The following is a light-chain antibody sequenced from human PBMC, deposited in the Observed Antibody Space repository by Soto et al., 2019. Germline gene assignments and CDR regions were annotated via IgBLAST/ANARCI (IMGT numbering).Light chain of an antibody. V-gene: IGLV4-69*01. Sequence: QPVLTQSSSASASLGSSVKLTCTLSRGLSSYVIAWHRQRPEKGPRWLMKLNSDGSHTRGAGIPDRFSGSSSGAERHLIISSLQSEDEGDYYCQTWGTGISVVFGGGTKVTVL. CDR2: LNSDGSH. J-gene: IGLJ2*01. CDR1: RGLSSYV. CDR3: QTWGTGISVV.